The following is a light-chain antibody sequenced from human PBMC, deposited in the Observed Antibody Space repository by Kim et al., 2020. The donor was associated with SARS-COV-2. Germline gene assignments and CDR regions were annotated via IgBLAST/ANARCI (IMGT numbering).Light chain of an antibody. CDR3: QAWGTGVQGV. Sequence: QPVLTQSPSASASLGASVKLTCTLSSGHSSYAIAWHQQQPEKGPRYLMKLNSDGSHRKGDGIPDRFSVSSSGAERYLTISNLQSEDEADYYCQAWGTGVQGVFGGGTKLTVL. CDR2: LNSDGSH. J-gene: IGLJ2*01. V-gene: IGLV4-69*01. CDR1: SGHSSYA.